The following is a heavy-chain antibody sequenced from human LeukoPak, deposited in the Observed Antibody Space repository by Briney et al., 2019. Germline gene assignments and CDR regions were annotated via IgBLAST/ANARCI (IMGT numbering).Heavy chain of an antibody. CDR3: TTEGYYVSGIY. CDR2: IKAKTHGETT. J-gene: IGHJ4*02. CDR1: GFTFNNAW. D-gene: IGHD3-10*01. Sequence: GGSLRLSCAASGFTFNNAWMSWVRQAPGKGLEWVGRIKAKTHGETTDYATPAKGRFIISRDDSNDTLYLQMNSLKTEDTAVYYCTTEGYYVSGIYWGQGTLVSLST. V-gene: IGHV3-15*01.